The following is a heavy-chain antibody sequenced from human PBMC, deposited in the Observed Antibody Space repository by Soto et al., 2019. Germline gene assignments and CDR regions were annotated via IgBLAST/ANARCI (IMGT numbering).Heavy chain of an antibody. Sequence: SRTLSLTCAISGDSVSLNSAAWNWIRQSASRGLEWLGRTYYRSKWYNDYAVSVKSRITINPDTSKNQFSLQLNSVTPEDTAVYYCARENESYSSGWFPYYGMDVWGQGTTVTVSS. D-gene: IGHD6-19*01. J-gene: IGHJ6*02. CDR3: ARENESYSSGWFPYYGMDV. CDR1: GDSVSLNSAA. CDR2: TYYRSKWYN. V-gene: IGHV6-1*01.